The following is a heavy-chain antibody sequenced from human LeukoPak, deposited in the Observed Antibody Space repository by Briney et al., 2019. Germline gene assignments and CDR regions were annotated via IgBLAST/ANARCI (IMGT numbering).Heavy chain of an antibody. V-gene: IGHV3-21*01. D-gene: IGHD6-19*01. Sequence: GGSLRLSCAASGFTFSSYSLNWVRQAPGKGLEWVSSISSSSSYIYYEDSVKGRFTISRDNAKNSLYLQMNSLRAEDTAVYYCARGVGAVAGTENWFDPWGQGTLVTVSS. CDR1: GFTFSSYS. J-gene: IGHJ5*02. CDR3: ARGVGAVAGTENWFDP. CDR2: ISSSSSYI.